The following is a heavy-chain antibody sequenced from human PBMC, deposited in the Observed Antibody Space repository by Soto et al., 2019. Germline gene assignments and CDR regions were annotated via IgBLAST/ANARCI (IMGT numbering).Heavy chain of an antibody. D-gene: IGHD1-26*01. CDR3: AKDDKYSESKHAFDI. Sequence: GGSLSLSCAASGFTFSDSYMSWIRPAPGKGLEWISYITFSGNTVYYADSVKGRFTLSRDNSKMTLFLQMNSLRAEDTAVYYCAKDDKYSESKHAFDIWGQGTMVTVSS. CDR2: ITFSGNTV. CDR1: GFTFSDSY. V-gene: IGHV3-11*01. J-gene: IGHJ3*02.